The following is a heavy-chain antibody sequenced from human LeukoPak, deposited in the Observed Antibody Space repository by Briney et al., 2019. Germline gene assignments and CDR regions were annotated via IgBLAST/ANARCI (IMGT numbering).Heavy chain of an antibody. CDR3: ATPLDYRDSSGFHQGGG. D-gene: IGHD3-22*01. CDR2: IKEDGSRK. Sequence: GGSLRLSCVASGFIFSGHWMTWVRQAPGKGPEWVANIKEDGSRKNYVDSVKGRFTISRDNTKNSLYLQMTSLRAEDTAMYYCATPLDYRDSSGFHQGGGWGQGTLVTVSS. CDR1: GFIFSGHW. J-gene: IGHJ4*02. V-gene: IGHV3-7*03.